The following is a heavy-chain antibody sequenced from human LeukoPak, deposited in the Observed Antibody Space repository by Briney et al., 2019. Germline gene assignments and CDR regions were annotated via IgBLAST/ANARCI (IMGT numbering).Heavy chain of an antibody. CDR1: GFTFSSDG. D-gene: IGHD3-3*01. CDR3: AKPDLPAFDI. J-gene: IGHJ3*02. V-gene: IGHV3-30*18. CDR2: ISYDGSNK. Sequence: GGSLRLSCAASGFTFSSDGMHRVRQAPGKGQEWVAVISYDGSNKYYADSVKGRFTISRDNSKNTLYLQMNSLRAEDTAVYYCAKPDLPAFDIWGQGTMVTVSS.